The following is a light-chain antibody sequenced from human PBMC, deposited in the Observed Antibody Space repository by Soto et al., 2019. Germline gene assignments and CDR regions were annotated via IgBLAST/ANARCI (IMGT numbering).Light chain of an antibody. Sequence: EIVLTQSPGTLSLSPGERATLSCRASQSISSSYLAWYQQKPGQAPRLLIYAASSRATGIPDRFSGSGSGTDFTLTISRLEPEDFAVYYCQQYGSSSYTFGQGTQLGIK. V-gene: IGKV3-20*01. CDR3: QQYGSSSYT. J-gene: IGKJ2*01. CDR1: QSISSSY. CDR2: AAS.